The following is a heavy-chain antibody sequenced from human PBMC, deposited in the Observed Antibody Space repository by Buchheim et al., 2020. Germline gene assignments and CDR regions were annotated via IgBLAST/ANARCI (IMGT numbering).Heavy chain of an antibody. V-gene: IGHV4-59*01. CDR1: GGSISSYY. CDR3: AREFVVRGVITKNWFDP. CDR2: IYYSGST. D-gene: IGHD3-10*01. Sequence: QVQLQESGPGLVKPSETLSLTCTVSGGSISSYYWSWIRQPPGKGLEWIGYIYYSGSTSYNPSLKSRVTISVDTSKNQFSLKLSSVTAADTAVYYCAREFVVRGVITKNWFDPWGQGTL. J-gene: IGHJ5*02.